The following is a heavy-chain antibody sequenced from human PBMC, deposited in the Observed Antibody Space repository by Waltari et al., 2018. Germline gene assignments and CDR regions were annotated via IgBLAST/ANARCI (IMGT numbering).Heavy chain of an antibody. J-gene: IGHJ4*02. CDR3: ARGHDYYFDY. CDR2: LSHSGTA. Sequence: QVHLQESGPGLVKPSQTLSLNCTVSGDSLNSANSYWSWLRLLPEKGLEWIGYLSHSGTAYYNPSLKDLVTMSIDPSKNQFSLRLSSVTAADTAVYFCARGHDYYFDYWGQGILVAVSS. D-gene: IGHD4-17*01. V-gene: IGHV4-31*01. CDR1: GDSLNSANSY.